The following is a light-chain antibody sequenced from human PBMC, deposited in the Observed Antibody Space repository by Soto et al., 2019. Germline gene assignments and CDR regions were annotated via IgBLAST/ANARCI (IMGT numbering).Light chain of an antibody. V-gene: IGLV2-8*01. CDR1: SSDVGGFNY. CDR2: EVS. CDR3: SSYAGSHKGV. J-gene: IGLJ2*01. Sequence: QSALTQPPSASGSPGQSVTFSCTGTSSDVGGFNYVSWYQHHPGKAPKLMIYEVSKRPSGVPDRFSGSKSGNTASLTVSGLQAEDEADYYCSSYAGSHKGVFGGGTKLTVL.